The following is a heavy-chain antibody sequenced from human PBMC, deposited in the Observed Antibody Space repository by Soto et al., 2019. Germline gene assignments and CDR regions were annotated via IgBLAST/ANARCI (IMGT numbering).Heavy chain of an antibody. D-gene: IGHD5-18*01. CDR2: VYYSENT. Sequence: SETLSLTCTVSGPSISSSTYYWGWIRQPPGKGLEWIGSVYYSENTYYNPSLKSRVTISVDTSKNQFSLKLSSVTAADTAVYYCAGEGEYSYGLNNAFDIWGQGTMVTVSS. J-gene: IGHJ3*02. V-gene: IGHV4-39*07. CDR1: GPSISSSTYY. CDR3: AGEGEYSYGLNNAFDI.